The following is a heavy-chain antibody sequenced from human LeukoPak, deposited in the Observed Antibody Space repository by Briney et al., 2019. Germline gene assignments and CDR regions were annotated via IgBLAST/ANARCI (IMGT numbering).Heavy chain of an antibody. J-gene: IGHJ4*02. D-gene: IGHD3-10*01. CDR2: INPNSGGT. CDR1: GYTFTGYY. Sequence: ASVKVSCKASGYTFTGYYMHWGRQAPGQGLEWMGWINPNSGGTNYAQKFQGWVTMTRDTSISTAYMELSRLRSDDTAVYYCARDFGGSGREFDYWGQGTLVTVSS. V-gene: IGHV1-2*04. CDR3: ARDFGGSGREFDY.